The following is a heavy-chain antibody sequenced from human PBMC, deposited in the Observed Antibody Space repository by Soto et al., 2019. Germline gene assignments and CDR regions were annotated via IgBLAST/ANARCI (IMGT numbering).Heavy chain of an antibody. D-gene: IGHD6-13*01. CDR2: IYYSGST. Sequence: TLSLTCTVSGGSISSGGYHWSWIRQHPGKGLEWIGYIYYSGSTYYNPSLKSRVTISVDTSKNQFSLKLSSVTAADTAVYYCARYTIAAGTTTVPTYYYYMDVWGKGTTVTVSS. V-gene: IGHV4-31*03. J-gene: IGHJ6*03. CDR3: ARYTIAAGTTTVPTYYYYMDV. CDR1: GGSISSGGYH.